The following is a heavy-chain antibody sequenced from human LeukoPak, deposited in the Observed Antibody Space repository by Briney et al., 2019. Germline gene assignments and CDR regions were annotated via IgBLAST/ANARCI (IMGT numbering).Heavy chain of an antibody. V-gene: IGHV4-4*07. CDR3: ARDSYSSGLDN. CDR1: GGSISSYY. CDR2: IYTSGST. J-gene: IGHJ4*02. Sequence: SETLSLTCTGSGGSISSYYWSWIRQPAGKGLEWIVRIYTSGSTNYNPSLKSRVTMSVDTSKNQFSLKLSSVTAADTAVYYCARDSYSSGLDNWGQGTLVTVSS. D-gene: IGHD6-19*01.